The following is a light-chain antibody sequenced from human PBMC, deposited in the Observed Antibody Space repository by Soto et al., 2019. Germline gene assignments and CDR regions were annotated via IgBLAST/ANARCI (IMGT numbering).Light chain of an antibody. CDR1: QSVLYSSNNKNY. Sequence: DIVMTQSPDSLAVSLGERATINCKSSQSVLYSSNNKNYLAWFQQKPGQPPKLLIYWASTRESGVPDRFSGSGSGTDFTLTISSPQAEDVAVYYCQHYYSTPRTFGRGTKVEIK. J-gene: IGKJ1*01. CDR3: QHYYSTPRT. CDR2: WAS. V-gene: IGKV4-1*01.